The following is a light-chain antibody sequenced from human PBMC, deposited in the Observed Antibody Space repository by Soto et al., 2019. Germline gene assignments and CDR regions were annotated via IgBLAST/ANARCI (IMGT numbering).Light chain of an antibody. CDR1: QSSSSY. CDR2: AAS. V-gene: IGKV1-39*01. CDR3: QQSYSTPIT. J-gene: IGKJ5*01. Sequence: DIKMTQSPSSLSASVGDRVTITCRACQSSSSYLNWYQQKPGKAPKLLIDAASSLQSGVPSRFSGSGSRTDFTLTISSLQPEDFATHYCQQSYSTPITFGQGTRLEI.